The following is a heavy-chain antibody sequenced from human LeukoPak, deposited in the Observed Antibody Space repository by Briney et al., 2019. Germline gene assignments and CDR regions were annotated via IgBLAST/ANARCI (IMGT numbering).Heavy chain of an antibody. J-gene: IGHJ4*02. CDR1: GYTFTSYG. Sequence: ASVKVSCKASGYTFTSYGISWVRQAPGQGLEWMGIINPSGGSTSYAQKFQGRVTMTRDTSTSTVYMELSSLRSEDTAVYYCARDAVVVAATIPSNVDYWGQGTLVTVSS. CDR2: INPSGGST. D-gene: IGHD2-15*01. V-gene: IGHV1-46*01. CDR3: ARDAVVVAATIPSNVDY.